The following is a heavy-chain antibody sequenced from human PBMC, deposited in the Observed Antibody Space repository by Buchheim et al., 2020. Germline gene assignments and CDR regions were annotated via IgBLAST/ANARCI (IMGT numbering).Heavy chain of an antibody. CDR2: ISYDGSNK. V-gene: IGHV3-30-3*01. CDR3: ARDISGGITGTTWFYYYYGMDV. J-gene: IGHJ6*02. D-gene: IGHD1-20*01. CDR1: GFTFSSYA. Sequence: QVPLVESGGGVVQPGRSLRLSCAASGFTFSSYAMHWVRQAPGKGLEWVAVISYDGSNKYYADSVKGRFTISRDNSKNTLYLQMNSLRAEDTAVYYCARDISGGITGTTWFYYYYGMDVWGQGTT.